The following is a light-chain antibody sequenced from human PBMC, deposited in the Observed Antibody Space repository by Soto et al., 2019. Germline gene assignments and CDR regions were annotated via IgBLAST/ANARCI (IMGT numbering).Light chain of an antibody. Sequence: QSALTQPASVSGSTGQSITISCTGTSSDVGGYNYVSWYQQHPGKAPKLMIYDVSNRPSGLSNRFSGSKSGNTASLTISGLQSEDEADYYCSSYTSSSTLLYVFGTGTKVTVL. J-gene: IGLJ1*01. V-gene: IGLV2-14*01. CDR3: SSYTSSSTLLYV. CDR2: DVS. CDR1: SSDVGGYNY.